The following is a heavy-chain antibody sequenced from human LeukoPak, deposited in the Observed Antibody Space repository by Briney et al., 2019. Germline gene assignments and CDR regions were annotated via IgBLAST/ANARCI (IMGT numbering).Heavy chain of an antibody. CDR2: ISSSGSTI. Sequence: GGSLRLSCAASGFTFSDYYMSWIRQAPGKGLEWVSYISSSGSTIYYADSVKGRFTISRDNSKNTLYLQMNSLRAEDTAVYYCAKDHYDILTGALFDYWGQGTLVTVSS. V-gene: IGHV3-11*01. CDR3: AKDHYDILTGALFDY. CDR1: GFTFSDYY. J-gene: IGHJ4*02. D-gene: IGHD3-9*01.